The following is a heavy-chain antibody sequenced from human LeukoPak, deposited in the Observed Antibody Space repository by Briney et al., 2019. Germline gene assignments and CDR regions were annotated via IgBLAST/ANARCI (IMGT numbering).Heavy chain of an antibody. V-gene: IGHV3-30*06. Sequence: GGSLRLSCAASGFTFSSYGIHWVRQAPGKGLEWVAIISDDGIKKYYADSKKGRFTISRDNSKNTLYLQVNGLRPEDTAVYYCARDGGDKTAYYGDQFDCWGQGTLVTVSS. CDR3: ARDGGDKTAYYGDQFDC. J-gene: IGHJ4*02. CDR1: GFTFSSYG. D-gene: IGHD3-9*01. CDR2: ISDDGIKK.